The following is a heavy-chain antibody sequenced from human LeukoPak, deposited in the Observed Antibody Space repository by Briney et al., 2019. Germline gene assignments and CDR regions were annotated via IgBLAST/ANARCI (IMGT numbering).Heavy chain of an antibody. CDR1: GGSISRYY. D-gene: IGHD6-13*01. Sequence: PSETLSLTCAVSGGSISRYYWRWIRHPPGRGLEWIGSIHYSGSTSYNSPLTRRVTISIDTPKNQFSLKLRSVTPADACMYYGARQVYSSSWSYYFDFWGQGTLVTVSS. CDR3: ARQVYSSSWSYYFDF. V-gene: IGHV4-59*08. CDR2: IHYSGST. J-gene: IGHJ4*02.